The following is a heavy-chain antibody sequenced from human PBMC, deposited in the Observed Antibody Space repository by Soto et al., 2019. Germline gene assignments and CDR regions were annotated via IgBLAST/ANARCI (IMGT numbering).Heavy chain of an antibody. V-gene: IGHV4-34*01. Sequence: KPSETLSLTCAVYGGSFSGYYWSWIRQPPGKGLEWIGEINHSGSTNYNPSLKSRVTISVDTSNNQFSRKLSSVTAADTAVYYCARGGGYCSGGSCAPRYYYYGMDVWGQGTTVTVSS. CDR3: ARGGGYCSGGSCAPRYYYYGMDV. CDR2: INHSGST. CDR1: GGSFSGYY. D-gene: IGHD2-15*01. J-gene: IGHJ6*02.